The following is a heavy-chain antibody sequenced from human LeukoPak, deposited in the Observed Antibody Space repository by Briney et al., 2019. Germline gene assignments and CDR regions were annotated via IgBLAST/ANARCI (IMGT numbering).Heavy chain of an antibody. CDR2: IMQDGSEK. CDR3: ARELSSGIDQ. CDR1: GFTFSSSW. D-gene: IGHD3-22*01. J-gene: IGHJ4*02. Sequence: GGSLRLSCAASGFTFSSSWMTWVRQAPGEGLEWVANIMQDGSEKNYGDSVRGRFTISRDNAKNSLYLQLNSLRAEDTAVYYCARELSSGIDQWGQGTLVTVSS. V-gene: IGHV3-7*05.